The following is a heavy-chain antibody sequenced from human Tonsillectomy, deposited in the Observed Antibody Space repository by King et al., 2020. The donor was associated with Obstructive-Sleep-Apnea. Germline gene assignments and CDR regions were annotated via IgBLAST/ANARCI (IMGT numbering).Heavy chain of an antibody. CDR2: ISSSSTI. J-gene: IGHJ4*02. Sequence: QLVQSGGGLVQPGGSLRLSCAASGFTFSSYSMNWVRQAPGKGLEWVSYISSSSTIYYADSVKGRFTISRDNAKNSLYLQMNSLRAEDTAVYYCAKGGSYPRYFDYWGQGTLVTVSS. CDR1: GFTFSSYS. CDR3: AKGGSYPRYFDY. D-gene: IGHD1-26*01. V-gene: IGHV3-48*04.